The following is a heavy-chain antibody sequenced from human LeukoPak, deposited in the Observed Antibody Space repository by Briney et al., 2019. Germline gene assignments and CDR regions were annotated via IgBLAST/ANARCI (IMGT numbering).Heavy chain of an antibody. V-gene: IGHV1-18*01. CDR3: AREDSNSENF. D-gene: IGHD2/OR15-2a*01. J-gene: IGHJ4*02. Sequence: GASVKVSCKASGYPFTSYGLNWVRQTPGQGLQWMGWIAAYNGATNYAQIFQGRISMTTDTSTNTGYMELRSLTSDDTAVYYCAREDSNSENFWGQGTLVTVSS. CDR1: GYPFTSYG. CDR2: IAAYNGAT.